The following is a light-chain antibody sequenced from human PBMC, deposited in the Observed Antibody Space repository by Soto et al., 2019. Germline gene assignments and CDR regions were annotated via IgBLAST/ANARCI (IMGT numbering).Light chain of an antibody. CDR1: SSNIGSNT. CDR2: SNN. CDR3: ATWDDSLDGHV. V-gene: IGLV1-44*01. J-gene: IGLJ1*01. Sequence: QSVRPQPPSVSGSPGQRITISCSGSSSNIGSNTVTWYQQFPGTAPRLLIYSNNHRPSGVPDRFSGSKSGTSASLAISGLQSEDEADYYCATWDDSLDGHVFGTGTKVTVL.